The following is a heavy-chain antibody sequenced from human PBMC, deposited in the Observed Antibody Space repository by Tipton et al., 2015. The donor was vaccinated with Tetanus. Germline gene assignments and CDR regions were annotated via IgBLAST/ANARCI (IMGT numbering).Heavy chain of an antibody. CDR2: IYHSGLA. V-gene: IGHV4-30-4*01. D-gene: IGHD4-11*01. J-gene: IGHJ3*02. Sequence: TLSLTCTVSGDSVSTGNFYWSWIRQPPGKGLEWIAFIYHSGLAFSKPSLKSRVSISIDTSQNQFSLRLTSVTAADTAVYFCARNVYTVTNDAFDIWGHGTLVNVSS. CDR3: ARNVYTVTNDAFDI. CDR1: GDSVSTGNFY.